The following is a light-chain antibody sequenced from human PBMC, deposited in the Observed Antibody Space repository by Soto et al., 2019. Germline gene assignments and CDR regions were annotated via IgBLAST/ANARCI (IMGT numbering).Light chain of an antibody. Sequence: EIVLTQSPATLSLSPGTGDTLSCRASQIVTSSLAWYQQRPGQAPRLLIYDTFTRATGIPARFSAKGAGTDVTLTISSLEPEDSAVYFCQLRSAWPPTYTFGQGNKLE. V-gene: IGKV3-11*01. CDR2: DTF. CDR3: QLRSAWPPTYT. J-gene: IGKJ2*01. CDR1: QIVTSS.